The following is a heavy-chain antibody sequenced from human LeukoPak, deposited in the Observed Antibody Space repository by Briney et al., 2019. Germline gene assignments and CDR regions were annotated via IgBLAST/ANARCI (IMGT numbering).Heavy chain of an antibody. CDR1: GFTFSSYS. V-gene: IGHV3-21*04. D-gene: IGHD5-24*01. CDR2: ISSSSSYI. Sequence: GGSLRLSCAASGFTFSSYSMNWVRQAPGKGLEWVSSISSSSSYIYYADSVKGRFTISRDNAKNSLYLQMNSLRAEDTAVYYCARGTVEMATIHFDYWGQGTLVTVSS. CDR3: ARGTVEMATIHFDY. J-gene: IGHJ4*02.